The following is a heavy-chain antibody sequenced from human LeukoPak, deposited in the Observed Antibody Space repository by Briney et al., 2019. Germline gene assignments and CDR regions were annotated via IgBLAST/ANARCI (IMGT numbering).Heavy chain of an antibody. CDR2: ISGSGGST. CDR3: AKLSSGWSEYFQH. J-gene: IGHJ1*01. CDR1: GFAFSSYA. D-gene: IGHD6-19*01. Sequence: GGSLRPSCAASGFAFSSYAMSWVRQAPGKGLEWVSAISGSGGSTYYADSVKGRFTISRDNSKNTLYLQMNSLRAEDTAVYYCAKLSSGWSEYFQHWGQGTLVTVSS. V-gene: IGHV3-23*01.